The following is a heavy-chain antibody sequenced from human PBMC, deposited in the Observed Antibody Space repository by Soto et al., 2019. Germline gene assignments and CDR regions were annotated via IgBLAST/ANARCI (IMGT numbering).Heavy chain of an antibody. Sequence: EASVKVSCKASGYTFTGYYMHWVRQAPGQGLEWMGWINPNSGGTNYAQKFQGWVTMTRDTSISTAYMELSRLRSDDTAVYYCARDKKGRYDFWSGYRRLYGMDVWGQRTTVTVSS. CDR1: GYTFTGYY. V-gene: IGHV1-2*04. J-gene: IGHJ6*02. D-gene: IGHD3-3*01. CDR3: ARDKKGRYDFWSGYRRLYGMDV. CDR2: INPNSGGT.